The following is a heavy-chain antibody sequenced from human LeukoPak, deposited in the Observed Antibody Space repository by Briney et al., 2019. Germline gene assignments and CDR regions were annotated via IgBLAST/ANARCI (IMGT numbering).Heavy chain of an antibody. CDR1: GYSNSSDYQ. V-gene: IGHV4-38-2*02. Sequence: SETLSLTCGVSGYSNSSDYQWAWIRQSPGKGLEWIGSIYHSGSAHYNPSLKSRVTISVETSKNQFSLNMYSVTAADTAVYYCARDPRWLTPDCTSTSCYENYFDPWGQGTLVTVSS. CDR3: ARDPRWLTPDCTSTSCYENYFDP. D-gene: IGHD2-2*01. CDR2: IYHSGSA. J-gene: IGHJ5*02.